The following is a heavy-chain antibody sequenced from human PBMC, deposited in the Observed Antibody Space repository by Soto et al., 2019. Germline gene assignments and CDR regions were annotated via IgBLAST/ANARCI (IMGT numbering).Heavy chain of an antibody. D-gene: IGHD4-17*01. J-gene: IGHJ1*01. V-gene: IGHV3-53*04. Sequence: EVQLVESGGGLVQPGGSLRLSCAASGFTVSSNYMSWVRQAPGKGLEWVSAIYSGGSTYYADSFKGRFTISKHNSKNALYLQVSRVRAHDTAVYYCYGDSLLWGQGTPVTVSS. CDR1: GFTVSSNY. CDR3: YGDSLL. CDR2: IYSGGST.